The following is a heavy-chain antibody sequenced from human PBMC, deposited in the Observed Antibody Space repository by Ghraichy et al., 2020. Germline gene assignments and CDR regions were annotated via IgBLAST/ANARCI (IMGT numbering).Heavy chain of an antibody. J-gene: IGHJ6*02. Sequence: LSLTCTVSGGSISSGGYYWSWIRQHPGKGLEWIGYIYYSGSTYYNPSLKSRVTISVDTSKNQFSLKLSSVTAADTAVYYCARDHGCSGGSCSWYYYGMDVWGQGTTVTVSS. CDR3: ARDHGCSGGSCSWYYYGMDV. CDR2: IYYSGST. D-gene: IGHD2-15*01. CDR1: GGSISSGGYY. V-gene: IGHV4-31*03.